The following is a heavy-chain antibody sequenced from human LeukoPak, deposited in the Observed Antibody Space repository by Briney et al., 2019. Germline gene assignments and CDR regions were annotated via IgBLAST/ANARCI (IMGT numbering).Heavy chain of an antibody. V-gene: IGHV3-23*01. CDR3: AKASAVRGYYYYGMDV. J-gene: IGHJ6*02. D-gene: IGHD3-10*02. CDR1: GFTFSSYA. Sequence: PGGSLRLSCAASGFTFSSYAMNWVRQAPGKGLEWVSGISDSGGITYYADSVKGRFTISRDNSKNTMYLQMNSLRVEDTAVYYRAKASAVRGYYYYGMDVWGQGTTVTVSS. CDR2: ISDSGGIT.